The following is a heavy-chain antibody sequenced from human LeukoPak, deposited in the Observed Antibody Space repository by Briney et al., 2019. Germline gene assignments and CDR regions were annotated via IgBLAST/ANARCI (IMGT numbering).Heavy chain of an antibody. CDR2: IYSGGST. J-gene: IGHJ4*02. D-gene: IGHD6-13*01. CDR1: GFTVSSNY. V-gene: IGHV3-66*01. CDR3: ARAKDIAAAGYFDY. Sequence: GGSLRLSCAASGFTVSSNYMSWVRQTPGKGLEWVSVIYSGGSTYYADSVKGRFTISRDNSKNTLFLQMNSLRAEDTAVYYCARAKDIAAAGYFDYWGQGTLVTVSS.